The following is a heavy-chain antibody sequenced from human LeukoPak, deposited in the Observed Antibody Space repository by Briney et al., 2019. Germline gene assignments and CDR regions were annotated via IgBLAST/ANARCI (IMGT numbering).Heavy chain of an antibody. Sequence: GGSLRLSCAASGFTFSSYWMHWVRQAPGKGLVWVSRINSDGSSTSYADSVKGRFTISRDNAKNSLYLQMNSLRAEDTALYYCAKDMDNGYDSSGYLDYWGQGTLVTVSS. CDR3: AKDMDNGYDSSGYLDY. V-gene: IGHV3-74*01. CDR2: INSDGSST. D-gene: IGHD3-22*01. J-gene: IGHJ4*02. CDR1: GFTFSSYW.